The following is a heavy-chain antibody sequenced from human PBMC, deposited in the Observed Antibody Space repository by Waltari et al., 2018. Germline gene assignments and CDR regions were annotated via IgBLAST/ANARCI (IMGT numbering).Heavy chain of an antibody. V-gene: IGHV1-69*12. CDR3: ARGGRKVRGKLGDVYYFDY. J-gene: IGHJ4*02. CDR1: GGTFSSYA. D-gene: IGHD3-10*01. CDR2: ISPIFGTA. Sequence: QVQLVQSGAEVKKPGSSVKVSCKASGGTFSSYAISWVRQAPGQGLEWMGGISPIFGTANYAQKCQGRVTITADESTSTAYMELSSLRSEDTAVYYCARGGRKVRGKLGDVYYFDYWGQGTLVTVSS.